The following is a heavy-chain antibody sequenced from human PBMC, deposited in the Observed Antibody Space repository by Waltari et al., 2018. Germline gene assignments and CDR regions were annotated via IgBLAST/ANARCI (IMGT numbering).Heavy chain of an antibody. J-gene: IGHJ4*02. D-gene: IGHD6-19*01. V-gene: IGHV4-39*07. CDR3: ARVDSSGWYGVDY. CDR1: GGSISSSSYY. Sequence: QVQLQESGPGLVKPSETLSLTCAVSGGSISSSSYYWGWIRQPPGKGLEWIGSIYYSGSTYYTPSLKSRVTISVDTSKNQFSLKLSSVTAADTAVYYCARVDSSGWYGVDYWGQGTLVTVSS. CDR2: IYYSGST.